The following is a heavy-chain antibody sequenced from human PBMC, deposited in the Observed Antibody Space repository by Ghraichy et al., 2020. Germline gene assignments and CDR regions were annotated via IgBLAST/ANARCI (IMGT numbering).Heavy chain of an antibody. CDR3: AREGQRYGGYHENDAFDI. J-gene: IGHJ3*02. D-gene: IGHD5-12*01. Sequence: GGSLRLSCAASGFTFSSYGMHWVRQAPGKGLEWVAVIWYDGSNKYYADSVKGRFTISRDNSKNTLYLQMNSLRAEDTAVYYCAREGQRYGGYHENDAFDIWGQGTMVTVSS. V-gene: IGHV3-33*01. CDR1: GFTFSSYG. CDR2: IWYDGSNK.